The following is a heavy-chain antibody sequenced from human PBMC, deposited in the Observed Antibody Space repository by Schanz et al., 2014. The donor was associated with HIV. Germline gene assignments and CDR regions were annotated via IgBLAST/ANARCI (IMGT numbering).Heavy chain of an antibody. CDR1: GYTFTGYY. CDR3: AMGPDYYDSSAYYRVGLWYFDL. Sequence: QVQLVQSGAEVKKPGASVKVSCKASGYTFTGYYMHWVRQAPGQGLEWMGWINPNSGGTNYAQKLQGRVTMTRDTSISTAYMELRRLRYDDTAVYYCAMGPDYYDSSAYYRVGLWYFDLWGRGPLVTVSS. V-gene: IGHV1-2*02. CDR2: INPNSGGT. J-gene: IGHJ2*01. D-gene: IGHD3-22*01.